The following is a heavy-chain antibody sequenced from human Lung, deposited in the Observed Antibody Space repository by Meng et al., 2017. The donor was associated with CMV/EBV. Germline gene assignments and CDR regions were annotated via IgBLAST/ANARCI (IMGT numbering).Heavy chain of an antibody. V-gene: IGHV4-31*03. D-gene: IGHD3-16*01. CDR3: ARDPRLIGEVFDI. CDR2: IYTSGGA. Sequence: LSCSVSGGTITSGGYYWAWPRQLPGKGLEWIGYIYTSGGAQYNPSPSDRLALSVDTSKNQFSLRLTSVTAADTALYFCARDPRLIGEVFDIWGQGXMVTVSS. J-gene: IGHJ3*02. CDR1: GGTITSGGYY.